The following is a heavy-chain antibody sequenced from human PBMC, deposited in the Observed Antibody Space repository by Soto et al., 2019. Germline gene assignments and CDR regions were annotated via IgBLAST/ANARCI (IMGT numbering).Heavy chain of an antibody. CDR1: GGSFSGYY. D-gene: IGHD6-13*01. V-gene: IGHV4-34*01. CDR3: ARERRDSSIWYFARPSGRIDP. Sequence: PETLSLTCAVYGGSFSGYYWSWIRQPPGKGLEWIGEINHSGSTNYNPSLKSRVTISVDTSKNQFSLKLSSVTAADTAVYYCARERRDSSIWYFARPSGRIDPWGQGTLVTVSS. J-gene: IGHJ5*02. CDR2: INHSGST.